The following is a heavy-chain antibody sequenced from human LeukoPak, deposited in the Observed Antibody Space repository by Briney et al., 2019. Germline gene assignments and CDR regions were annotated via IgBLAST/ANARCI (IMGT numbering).Heavy chain of an antibody. CDR3: TKPSGAAAVDY. J-gene: IGHJ4*02. D-gene: IGHD6-25*01. V-gene: IGHV3-23*01. CDR1: GFTFSIYA. Sequence: GGSLRLSCVTSGFTFSIYAPSWVRQAPGKGLEWVSAISGTDGSTYYADSVKGRFTISRDNSKNTLYLQMNSLRVEDTAVYYCTKPSGAAAVDYWGQGTLVTVSS. CDR2: ISGTDGST.